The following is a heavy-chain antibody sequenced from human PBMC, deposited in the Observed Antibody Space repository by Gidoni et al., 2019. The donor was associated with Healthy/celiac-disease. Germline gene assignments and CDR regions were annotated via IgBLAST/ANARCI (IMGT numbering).Heavy chain of an antibody. D-gene: IGHD3-9*01. J-gene: IGHJ4*02. CDR3: ARDRRMRYYDILTGLGY. Sequence: EVQLVESGGGLVQPGGSLRLSCAASGFTFSSYWMHWVRQAPGKGLVWVSRINSDGSSTSYADSVKGRFTISRDNAKNTLYLQMNSLRAEDTAVYYCARDRRMRYYDILTGLGYWGQGTLVTVSS. V-gene: IGHV3-74*01. CDR2: INSDGSST. CDR1: GFTFSSYW.